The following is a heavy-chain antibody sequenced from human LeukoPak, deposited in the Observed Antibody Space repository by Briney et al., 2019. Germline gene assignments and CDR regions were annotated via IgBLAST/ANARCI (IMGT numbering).Heavy chain of an antibody. CDR2: ILYDGRNI. D-gene: IGHD5-18*01. Sequence: GGSVRLFCAAWGFTFRLYGMHGARQATRKGLEGVTDILYDGRNIYCAHSVKGRFTISRDNSKSTLYLQMNSLRAEDTAVYYCARDQRVLGYRYGIDYWGQGTLVTASS. J-gene: IGHJ4*02. CDR1: GFTFRLYG. CDR3: ARDQRVLGYRYGIDY. V-gene: IGHV3-33*01.